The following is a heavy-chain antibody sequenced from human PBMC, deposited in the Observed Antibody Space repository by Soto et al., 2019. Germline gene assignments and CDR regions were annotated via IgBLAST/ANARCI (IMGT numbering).Heavy chain of an antibody. CDR2: IRSKAYGGTT. V-gene: IGHV3-49*03. J-gene: IGHJ6*03. Sequence: GGSLRLSCTASGFTFGDYAMSWFRQAPGKGLEWVGFIRSKAYGGTTEYAASVKGRFTISRDDCKSIAYLQMNSLKTEDTAVYYCTRVPSRGYSSSWYYYYYYMDVWGKGTTVTVSS. CDR3: TRVPSRGYSSSWYYYYYYMDV. CDR1: GFTFGDYA. D-gene: IGHD6-13*01.